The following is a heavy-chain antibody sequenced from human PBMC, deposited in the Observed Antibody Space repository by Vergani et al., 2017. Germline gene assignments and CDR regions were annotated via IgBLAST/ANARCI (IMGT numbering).Heavy chain of an antibody. Sequence: QVQLQESGPGLVKPSETLSLTCTVSGGSISSYYWSWIRQPPGKGLEWIGYIYNSGSTNYNPSLKSRVTISVDTSKNQFSLKLSSVTAADTAVYYCARDMAGYSYGYRWFDPWGQGTLVTVSS. CDR1: GGSISSYY. J-gene: IGHJ5*02. CDR2: IYNSGST. V-gene: IGHV4-59*01. CDR3: ARDMAGYSYGYRWFDP. D-gene: IGHD5-18*01.